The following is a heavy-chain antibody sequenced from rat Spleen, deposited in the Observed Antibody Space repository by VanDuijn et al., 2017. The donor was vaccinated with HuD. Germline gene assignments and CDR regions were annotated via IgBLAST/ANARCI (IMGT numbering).Heavy chain of an antibody. CDR3: ARHWGY. D-gene: IGHD4-6*01. CDR2: ITSGGSNA. CDR1: GFSFSSFA. Sequence: EVQLVESGGGLVQPGRSLKLSCAASGFSFSSFAMAWVRQAPKKGLEWVATITSGGSNAYYPDSVKGRFTISRDNAKSTLYLQMNSLRSEDTATYYCARHWGYWSQGVMVTVSS. V-gene: IGHV5-25*01. J-gene: IGHJ2*01.